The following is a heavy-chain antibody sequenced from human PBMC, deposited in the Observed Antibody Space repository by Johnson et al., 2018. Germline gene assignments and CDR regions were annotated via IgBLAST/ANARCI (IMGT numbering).Heavy chain of an antibody. CDR2: ISYDGSNK. CDR1: GFTFSSYG. CDR3: AKDRHSSGWLAEYFQH. V-gene: IGHV3-30*18. D-gene: IGHD6-19*01. J-gene: IGHJ1*01. Sequence: QVQLVQSGGGVVQPGRSLRLSCAASGFTFSSYGMHWVRQAPGKGLEWVAVISYDGSNKYYADSVKGRFTISRDNSKNTLYLQMNTLGAEDTAGYYCAKDRHSSGWLAEYFQHWGQGTLVTVSS.